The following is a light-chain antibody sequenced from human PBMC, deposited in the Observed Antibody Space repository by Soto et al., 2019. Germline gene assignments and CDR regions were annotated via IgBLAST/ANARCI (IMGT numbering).Light chain of an antibody. V-gene: IGKV1-33*01. CDR3: QQYGSHPPYT. CDR1: QDISNY. Sequence: DIQMTQSPSSLSASVGDRVTITCQASQDISNYLNWYQQKPGKAPKLLIYDASNLETGVPSRFSGSGSGTEFTFPISSLQPEDIATYYCQQYGSHPPYTFGQGTKLEIK. CDR2: DAS. J-gene: IGKJ2*01.